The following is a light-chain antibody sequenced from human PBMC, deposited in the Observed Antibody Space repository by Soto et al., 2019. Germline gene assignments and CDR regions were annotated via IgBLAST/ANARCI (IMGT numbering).Light chain of an antibody. J-gene: IGKJ1*01. V-gene: IGKV3-20*01. CDR3: QQYDTSPGT. CDR2: GAS. CDR1: QSVSSSY. Sequence: DIVLTQSPGTLSLSPGERAILSCRASQSVSSSYLAWYQQKPGQAPRLLIYGASNRATGLPDRFSGSGSGTDFTLTISRLEPEELAVFYCQQYDTSPGTFGQGTKVEIK.